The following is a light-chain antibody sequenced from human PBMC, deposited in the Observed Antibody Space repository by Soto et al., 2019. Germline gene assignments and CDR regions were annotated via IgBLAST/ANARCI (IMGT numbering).Light chain of an antibody. V-gene: IGKV1-13*02. CDR3: QQFNSYPLT. Sequence: AIQLTQSPSSLSASVGDRVTITCRASQGISSALAWYQQKPGKAPKILIYDASSLESGVLSRYSGSGSGTEFTLTISSLPPEDFATYYCQQFNSYPLTFGGGTKVEIK. CDR1: QGISSA. J-gene: IGKJ4*01. CDR2: DAS.